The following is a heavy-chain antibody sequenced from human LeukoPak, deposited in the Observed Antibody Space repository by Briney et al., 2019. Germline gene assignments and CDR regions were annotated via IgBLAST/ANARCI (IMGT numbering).Heavy chain of an antibody. CDR1: AYTFTSYD. CDR3: ARDRSCSSTSCYFDP. V-gene: IGHV1-18*01. J-gene: IGHJ5*02. Sequence: ASVKVSCKASAYTFTSYDISWVRQAPGQGLEWMGWISGYNGHTYYAQKFQGRVTMTTDTSTSTAYMELRSLRSDDTAVYYCARDRSCSSTSCYFDPWGQGTLVTVSS. CDR2: ISGYNGHT. D-gene: IGHD2-2*01.